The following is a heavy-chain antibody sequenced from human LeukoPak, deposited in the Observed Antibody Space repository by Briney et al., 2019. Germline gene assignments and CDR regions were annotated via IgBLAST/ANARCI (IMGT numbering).Heavy chain of an antibody. Sequence: PGGSLRLSCAASRFTFSSYAMSWVRQAPGKGLEWVSAISGSGGSTYYADSVKGRFTISRDNSKNTLYLQMNSLRAEDTAVYYCAKFGTVTSRYGMDVWGQGTTVTVSS. CDR2: ISGSGGST. D-gene: IGHD4-17*01. CDR3: AKFGTVTSRYGMDV. CDR1: RFTFSSYA. V-gene: IGHV3-23*01. J-gene: IGHJ6*02.